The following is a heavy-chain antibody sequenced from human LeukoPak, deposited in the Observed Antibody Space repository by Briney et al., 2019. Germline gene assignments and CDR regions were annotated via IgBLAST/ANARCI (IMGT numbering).Heavy chain of an antibody. D-gene: IGHD6-13*01. J-gene: IGHJ2*01. CDR3: ARQASWLPYFDL. CDR2: IYYSGST. Sequence: SETLSLTCTVSGGSISGYYWSWIRQPPGKGLEWVGYIYYSGSTNYNPSLKSRVTISVDTSENQFSLELSSVTAADTAVYFCARQASWLPYFDLWGRGTLVTVSS. V-gene: IGHV4-59*08. CDR1: GGSISGYY.